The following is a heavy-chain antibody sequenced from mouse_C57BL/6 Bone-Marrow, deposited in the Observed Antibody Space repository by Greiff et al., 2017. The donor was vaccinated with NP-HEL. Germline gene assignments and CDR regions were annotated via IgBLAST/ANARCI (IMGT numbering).Heavy chain of an antibody. J-gene: IGHJ3*01. D-gene: IGHD2-3*01. CDR1: GYTFTNYW. CDR3: ERSDGYLWFAY. V-gene: IGHV1-63*01. Sequence: VQLQESGAELVRPGTSVKMSCKASGYTFTNYWIGWAKQRPGHGLEWIGDIYPGGGYTNYNEKFKGKATLTADKSSSTAYMQISSLTSEDSAIYYCERSDGYLWFAYWGQGTLVTVSA. CDR2: IYPGGGYT.